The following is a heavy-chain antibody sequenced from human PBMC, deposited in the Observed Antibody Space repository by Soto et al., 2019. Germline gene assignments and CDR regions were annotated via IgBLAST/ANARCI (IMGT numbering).Heavy chain of an antibody. V-gene: IGHV4-39*01. CDR2: IYYSGST. CDR3: ATGHSFITIFGVDYNWFDP. Sequence: TLSLTCTVSGGSISSSSYYWGWIRQPPGKGLEWIGSIYYSGSTYYNPSLKSRVTISVDTSKNQFSLKMSSVTAADTAVYYCATGHSFITIFGVDYNWFDPWGQGTLVTVSS. CDR1: GGSISSSSYY. J-gene: IGHJ5*02. D-gene: IGHD3-3*01.